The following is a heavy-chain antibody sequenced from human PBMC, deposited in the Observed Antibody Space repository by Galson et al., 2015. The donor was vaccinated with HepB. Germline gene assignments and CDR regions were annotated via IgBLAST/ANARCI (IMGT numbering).Heavy chain of an antibody. CDR2: ISSSSSKI. CDR1: GLTFSNYN. V-gene: IGHV3-48*02. D-gene: IGHD1-20*01. CDR3: ARRATGMEVTGTRYFDL. Sequence: SLRLSCAASGLTFSNYNMNWVRRAPGKGLEWISYISSSSSKIYYADSVKGRFTISRDNAKNSLYLQMAGLTDEDTAVYYCARRATGMEVTGTRYFDLCGRGTLLTGSS. J-gene: IGHJ2*01.